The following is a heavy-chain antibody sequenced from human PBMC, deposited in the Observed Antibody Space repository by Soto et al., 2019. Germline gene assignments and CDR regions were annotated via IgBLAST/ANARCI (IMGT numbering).Heavy chain of an antibody. CDR1: GYSFVNYV. Sequence: GASVKVSCKASGYSFVNYVMHWVRQAPGQRLEWMGWINPVNGNTKYSQKFLDRVTITRDTSATTASMELSSLRSEDTAIYYCARGREVAGIFAEWFDTWGQGTLVTVSS. CDR3: ARGREVAGIFAEWFDT. V-gene: IGHV1-3*01. CDR2: INPVNGNT. D-gene: IGHD6-19*01. J-gene: IGHJ5*02.